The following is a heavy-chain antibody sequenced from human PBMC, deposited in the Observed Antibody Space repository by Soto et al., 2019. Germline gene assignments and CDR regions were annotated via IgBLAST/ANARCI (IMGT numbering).Heavy chain of an antibody. J-gene: IGHJ6*03. CDR3: ARGASGRYYRDV. CDR1: VFTFSNYW. Sequence: DEQVVESGGGLVQPGGSLRLSCTASVFTFSNYWIHWVRQASGKGLVWVSRIKGDGSITNYADSVRGRFSISRDNAKNTVYLQMDSLRAEDTAVYYCARGASGRYYRDVWGKGTTVTVS. D-gene: IGHD3-10*01. V-gene: IGHV3-74*01. CDR2: IKGDGSIT.